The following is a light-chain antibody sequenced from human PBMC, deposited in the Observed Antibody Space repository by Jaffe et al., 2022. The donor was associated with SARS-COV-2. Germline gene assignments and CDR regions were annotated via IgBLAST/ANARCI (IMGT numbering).Light chain of an antibody. CDR2: AAS. CDR1: QNVNNN. CDR3: QQYNNWPPL. Sequence: EIVMTQSPATLSVSPGDGATLSCRASQNVNNNLAWYQQKPGQAPRLLIYAASTRATGIPARFSGSGSGTEFTLTISSLQSEDFAVYYCQQYNNWPPLFGGGTKVEIK. J-gene: IGKJ4*01. V-gene: IGKV3-15*01.